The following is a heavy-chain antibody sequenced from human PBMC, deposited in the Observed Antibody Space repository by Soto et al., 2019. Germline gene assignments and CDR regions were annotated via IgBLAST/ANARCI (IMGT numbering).Heavy chain of an antibody. CDR2: IIPIFGTA. Sequence: QVQLVQSGAEVKQPGSSVKVSCKASGGTFSSYAISWVRQAPGQGLEWMGGIIPIFGTANYAQKFQGRVTITANESTSTAYMELSSLRSEDTAVYYCASVDTAISYYYYGMDVWGQGTTVTVSS. V-gene: IGHV1-69*12. D-gene: IGHD5-18*01. J-gene: IGHJ6*02. CDR1: GGTFSSYA. CDR3: ASVDTAISYYYYGMDV.